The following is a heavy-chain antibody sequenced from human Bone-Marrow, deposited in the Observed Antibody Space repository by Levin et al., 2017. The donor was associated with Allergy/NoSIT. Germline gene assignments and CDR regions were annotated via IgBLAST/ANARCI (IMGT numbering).Heavy chain of an antibody. CDR2: IYHSGST. CDR3: ARDVTYYYGSGTRVCQH. CDR1: GYSISSGYY. V-gene: IGHV4-38-2*02. Sequence: SQTLSLTCTVSGYSISSGYYWGWIRQPPGKGLEWIGSIYHSGSTYYNPSLKSRVTISVDTSKNQFSLKLSSVTAADSAVYYWARDVTYYYGSGTRVCQHWGQGTLVTVSS. J-gene: IGHJ1*01. D-gene: IGHD3-10*01.